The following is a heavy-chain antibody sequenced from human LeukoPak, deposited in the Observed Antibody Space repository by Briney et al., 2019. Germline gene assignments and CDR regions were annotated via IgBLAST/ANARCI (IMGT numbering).Heavy chain of an antibody. D-gene: IGHD3-16*02. CDR2: IYYGGRT. Sequence: SETLSLTCTVSGGSISSGGYYWSWIRQPQGKGLEWIGSIYYGGRTYYNPSLKSRVTISVDTSKNQFSLKLSSVTAADTAVYYCARLTTDYVWGSYRSGDDAFDIWGQGTMVTVSS. CDR1: GGSISSGGYY. V-gene: IGHV4-39*01. J-gene: IGHJ3*02. CDR3: ARLTTDYVWGSYRSGDDAFDI.